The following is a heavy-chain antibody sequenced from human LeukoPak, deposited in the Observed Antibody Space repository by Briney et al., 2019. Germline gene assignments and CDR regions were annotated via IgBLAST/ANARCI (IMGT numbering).Heavy chain of an antibody. D-gene: IGHD1-7*01. Sequence: SQTLSLTCTVSGGSISSSAYYWGWIRHPPGKALEWNGSIYYTGNTYYNPSLKSRVTISVDTSNNQFCLKLTSVAAADTALHHCARRNWIYEDWLHPWCQGTLVTVSS. J-gene: IGHJ5*02. CDR1: GGSISSSAYY. CDR3: ARRNWIYEDWLHP. V-gene: IGHV4-39*01. CDR2: IYYTGNT.